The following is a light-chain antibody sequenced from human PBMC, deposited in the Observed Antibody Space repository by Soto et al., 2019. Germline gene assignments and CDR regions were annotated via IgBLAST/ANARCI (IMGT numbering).Light chain of an antibody. J-gene: IGKJ1*01. CDR1: QSVSSS. CDR3: QQRSNWPGT. CDR2: DAS. V-gene: IGKV3-11*01. Sequence: EIELTQSPSTLSLSPGERATLSCRASQSVSSSLAWYQQKPGQAPRLLIYDASNRATGIPIRFSGSGSGTDFTLTISSLDPEDFAVYYCQQRSNWPGTFGQGTKV.